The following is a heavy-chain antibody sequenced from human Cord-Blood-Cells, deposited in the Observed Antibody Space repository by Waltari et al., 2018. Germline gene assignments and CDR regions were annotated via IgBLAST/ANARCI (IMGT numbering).Heavy chain of an antibody. CDR2: IYYSGST. J-gene: IGHJ5*02. V-gene: IGHV4-39*07. CDR1: GGSISSSSYY. Sequence: QLQLQESGPGLVKPSETLSLTCTVSGGSISSSSYYWGWIRQPPGKGLEWIGSIYYSGSTYYNPSLKSRGTISVDTSKNQFSLKLSSVTAADTAVYYCARQDYYDSSGYNWFDPWGQGTLVTVSS. D-gene: IGHD3-22*01. CDR3: ARQDYYDSSGYNWFDP.